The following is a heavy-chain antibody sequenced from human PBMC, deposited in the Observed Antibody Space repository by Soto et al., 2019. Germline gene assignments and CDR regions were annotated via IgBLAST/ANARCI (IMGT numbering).Heavy chain of an antibody. D-gene: IGHD2-15*01. CDR2: IHPNGSQT. J-gene: IGHJ5*02. CDR1: GYTFTRHY. CDR3: ARDHSYEDSYWWLDP. V-gene: IGHV1-46*01. Sequence: QVQLVQSGAEMKKPGASVKVSCKASGYTFTRHYMHWVRQAPGQGLEWMGVIHPNGSQTVYAQNFQVRLVLTTDTPTSTVYMELSMLRSDDTAVYYCARDHSYEDSYWWLDPWGQGTLVTVSS.